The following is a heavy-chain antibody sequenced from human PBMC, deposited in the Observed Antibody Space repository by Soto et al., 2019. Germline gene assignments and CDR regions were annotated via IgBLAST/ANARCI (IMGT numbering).Heavy chain of an antibody. CDR3: AKDCIAVAGFNGMDV. CDR1: GFKFDDYA. Sequence: VQLVESGGGLVQPGRSLRLSCAASGFKFDDYAMHWVRQAPGKGLEWVAGISWNSGGIVYADPVKGRFTISRDNAKRSLSLQMNSLRAEDTAFYYCAKDCIAVAGFNGMDVWGQGTTVTVSS. D-gene: IGHD6-19*01. J-gene: IGHJ6*02. CDR2: ISWNSGGI. V-gene: IGHV3-9*01.